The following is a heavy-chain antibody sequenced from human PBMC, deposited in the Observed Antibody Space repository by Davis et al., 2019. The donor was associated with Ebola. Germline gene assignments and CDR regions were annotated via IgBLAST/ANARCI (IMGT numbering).Heavy chain of an antibody. Sequence: PSETLSLTCAVYGGSFSGYYWSWIRQPPGKGLEWIGEINHSGSTNYNPSLKSRVTISVDTSKNQFSLKLSSVTAADTAVYYCARRVSGYSYGGDYMDVWGKGTTVTVSS. CDR2: INHSGST. J-gene: IGHJ6*03. V-gene: IGHV4-34*01. CDR3: ARRVSGYSYGGDYMDV. CDR1: GGSFSGYY. D-gene: IGHD5-18*01.